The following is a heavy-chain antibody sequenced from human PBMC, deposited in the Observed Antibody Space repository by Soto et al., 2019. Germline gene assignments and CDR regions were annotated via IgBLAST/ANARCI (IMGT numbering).Heavy chain of an antibody. Sequence: SETLSLTCTVSGGSISSSTYYWGWIRQPPGKGLEWIGSIYYSGSTYYNPSLKSRVTISVDTSKNQFSLKLTSVTAADTAVYFCVRGRGWLDPWAQGTLVTVSS. D-gene: IGHD3-10*01. J-gene: IGHJ5*02. CDR3: VRGRGWLDP. V-gene: IGHV4-39*01. CDR1: GGSISSSTYY. CDR2: IYYSGST.